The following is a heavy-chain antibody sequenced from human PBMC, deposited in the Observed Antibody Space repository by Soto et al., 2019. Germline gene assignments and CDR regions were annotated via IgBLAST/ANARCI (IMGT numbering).Heavy chain of an antibody. D-gene: IGHD3-16*01. CDR3: ARTWGLVFFFFQAEDGIRDYVPVSAFLLNRSSDL. CDR1: G. CDR2: IYWNDDK. V-gene: IGHV2-5*01. J-gene: IGHJ2*01. Sequence: GVGWIRQPPGKALEWLELIYWNDDKRYSPSLKSRLTITKDTSTIQVVLRKAKLKTVDTATYYCARTWGLVFFFFQAEDGIRDYVPVSAFLLNRSSDL.